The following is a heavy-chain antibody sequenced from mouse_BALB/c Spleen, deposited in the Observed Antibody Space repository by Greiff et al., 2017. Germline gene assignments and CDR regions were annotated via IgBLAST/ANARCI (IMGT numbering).Heavy chain of an antibody. V-gene: IGHV14-1*02. D-gene: IGHD2-3*01. J-gene: IGHJ4*01. CDR3: ARDDGYYGAMDY. CDR2: IDPENGNT. Sequence: EVQLQQSGAELVRPGALVKLSCKASGFNIKDYYMYWVKQRPEQGLEWIGWIDPENGNTIYDPKFQGKATITADTSSNTAYLQLSSLTSEDTAVYYCARDDGYYGAMDYWGQGTSVTVSS. CDR1: GFNIKDYY.